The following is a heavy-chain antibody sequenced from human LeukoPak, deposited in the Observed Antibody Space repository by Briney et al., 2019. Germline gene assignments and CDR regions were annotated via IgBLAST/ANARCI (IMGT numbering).Heavy chain of an antibody. CDR3: ARVVIRSYFDY. V-gene: IGHV4-34*01. J-gene: IGHJ4*02. D-gene: IGHD3-16*02. CDR1: GGSFSGYY. CDR2: INHSGST. Sequence: PSETLSLTCAVYGGSFSGYYWSWIRQPPGKGLEWIGEINHSGSTNYNPSLKSRVTISVDTSKNQFSLKLSSVTAADTAVYYCARVVIRSYFDYWGQGTLVTVSS.